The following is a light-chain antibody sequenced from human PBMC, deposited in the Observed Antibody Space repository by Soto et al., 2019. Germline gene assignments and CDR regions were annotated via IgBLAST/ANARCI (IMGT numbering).Light chain of an antibody. CDR3: QQYDGSPPWT. CDR1: QSVSSTS. CDR2: VAS. V-gene: IGKV3-20*01. J-gene: IGKJ1*01. Sequence: ELVLTQSPGTLSFSPGERATLSCRASQSVSSTSLAWYQQKPGQAPRLLIYVASNRATGIPDRFSGSGSGTDFTLTISRLEPEDFALYYCQQYDGSPPWTFGLGTKVEFK.